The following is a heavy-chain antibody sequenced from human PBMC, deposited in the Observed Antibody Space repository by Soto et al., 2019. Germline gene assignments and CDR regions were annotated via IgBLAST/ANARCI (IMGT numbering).Heavy chain of an antibody. CDR2: IYHSGST. Sequence: PSETLSLTCAVSGGSISSGGYSWSWIRQPPGKGLEWIGYIYHSGSTYYNPSLKSRVTISVDRSKNQFSLKLSSVTAADTAVYYCARDQIEGNWFHPWGQGTLVSVSS. CDR3: ARDQIEGNWFHP. J-gene: IGHJ5*02. V-gene: IGHV4-30-2*01. CDR1: GGSISSGGYS.